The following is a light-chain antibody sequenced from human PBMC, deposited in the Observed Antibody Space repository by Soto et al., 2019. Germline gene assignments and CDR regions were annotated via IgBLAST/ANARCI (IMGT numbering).Light chain of an antibody. V-gene: IGKV3-15*01. Sequence: KVMKQSPATLSFSPGERGTLSFKASQSVSSNLAWYQQKPGQAPRLLISGASTRATGIPARFSGSGSGTEFNLKISSMQSEDFELYYCQQHNKWPNSFGQGTKVDIK. CDR3: QQHNKWPNS. CDR2: GAS. J-gene: IGKJ2*03. CDR1: QSVSSN.